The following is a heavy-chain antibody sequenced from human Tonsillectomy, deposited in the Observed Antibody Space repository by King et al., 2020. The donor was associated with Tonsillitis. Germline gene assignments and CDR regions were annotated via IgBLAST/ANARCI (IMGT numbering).Heavy chain of an antibody. Sequence: VQLVESGAEVKKPGASVKISCKTSSYSFTRYGISWVRQAPGQGLEWMGWISAYIGNTNYAQKLQDRVTMTTDTATSTAYMELRSLRSDDTALYYCARDKAYCTNAVCYTGWLDPWGQGTLVTVSS. V-gene: IGHV1-18*04. J-gene: IGHJ5*02. CDR3: ARDKAYCTNAVCYTGWLDP. D-gene: IGHD2-8*01. CDR1: SYSFTRYG. CDR2: ISAYIGNT.